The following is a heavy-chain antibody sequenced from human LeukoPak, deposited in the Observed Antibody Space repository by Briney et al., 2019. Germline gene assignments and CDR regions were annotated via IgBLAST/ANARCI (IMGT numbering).Heavy chain of an antibody. CDR3: AGDAGMSDWFDP. J-gene: IGHJ5*02. V-gene: IGHV3-48*01. CDR1: GFSFSTYS. CDR2: INTISSTI. Sequence: PGGSLRLSCAASGFSFSTYSMNWVRQAPGKGLEWISYINTISSTIYYADSVKGRFTISRDNAKNSLSLQMNSLRAEVTAVYYCAGDAGMSDWFDPWGQGTLVTVSS. D-gene: IGHD1-1*01.